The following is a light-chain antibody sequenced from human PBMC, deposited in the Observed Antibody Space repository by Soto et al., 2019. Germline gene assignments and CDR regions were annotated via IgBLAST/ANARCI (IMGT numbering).Light chain of an antibody. Sequence: EIVMTQSPATLSVSPGERATLSCTASHYIYSNVAWFQQRPGQAPRLLIYRASTSATGTPASFSGSGSGTDFTLTITGPQSEDFALYYCQQYHNLCTFSQGTEVEIK. CDR3: QQYHNLCT. V-gene: IGKV3-15*01. CDR1: HYIYSN. CDR2: RAS. J-gene: IGKJ2*02.